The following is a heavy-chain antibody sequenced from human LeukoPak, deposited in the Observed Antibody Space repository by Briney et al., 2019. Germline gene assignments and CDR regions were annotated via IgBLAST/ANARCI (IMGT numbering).Heavy chain of an antibody. CDR3: AGHARYYDFWSGPPGHFDY. J-gene: IGHJ4*02. V-gene: IGHV4-38-2*01. D-gene: IGHD3-3*01. CDR2: IYHSGST. CDR1: GYSISSGYY. Sequence: PSETLSLTCAVSGYSISSGYYWGWIRQPPGKGLEWIGSIYHSGSTYYNPSLKSRVTISVDTSKNQFSLKLSSVTAADTAVYYCAGHARYYDFWSGPPGHFDYWGQGTLVTVSS.